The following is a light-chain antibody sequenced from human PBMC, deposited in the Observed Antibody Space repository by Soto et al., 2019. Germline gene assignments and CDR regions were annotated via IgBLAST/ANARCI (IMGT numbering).Light chain of an antibody. V-gene: IGKV3-20*01. CDR1: RVVISSPH. CDR3: PPYGNSPIT. J-gene: IGKJ5*01. Sequence: DIVLTQSPGTLSLSPGERATLTCRASRVVISSPHLARYQQKPGQAPRLPIYDASSRAPGIPDRFSGSGTGTDFPLPHRRLEPEDFAVYYCPPYGNSPITFRQGKRLDIK. CDR2: DAS.